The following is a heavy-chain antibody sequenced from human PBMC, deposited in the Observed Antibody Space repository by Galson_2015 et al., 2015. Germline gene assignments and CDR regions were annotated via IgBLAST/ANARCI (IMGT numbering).Heavy chain of an antibody. CDR2: INHSGST. Sequence: SETLSLTCAVYGGSFSGYYWSWIRQPPGKGLEWIGEINHSGSTNYNPSLKSRVTISVDTSKNQFSLKLSSVTAADTAVYYCARSGIGGLYGGYPRHFDYWGQGTLVTVSS. D-gene: IGHD5-12*01. CDR3: ARSGIGGLYGGYPRHFDY. J-gene: IGHJ4*02. CDR1: GGSFSGYY. V-gene: IGHV4-34*01.